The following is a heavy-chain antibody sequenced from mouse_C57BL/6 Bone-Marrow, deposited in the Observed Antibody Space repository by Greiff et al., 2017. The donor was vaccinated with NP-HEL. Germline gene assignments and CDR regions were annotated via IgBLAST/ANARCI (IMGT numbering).Heavy chain of an antibody. V-gene: IGHV1-59*01. CDR2: IDPSDSYT. Sequence: QVQLQQPGAELVRPGTSVKLSCKASGYTFTSYWMHWVKQRPGQGLEWIGVIDPSDSYTKYNQKFKGKATLTVDTSSSTAYMQLSSLTSEDSAVYYCARDSSGYVDYWGQGTTLTVSS. J-gene: IGHJ2*01. CDR3: ARDSSGYVDY. D-gene: IGHD3-2*02. CDR1: GYTFTSYW.